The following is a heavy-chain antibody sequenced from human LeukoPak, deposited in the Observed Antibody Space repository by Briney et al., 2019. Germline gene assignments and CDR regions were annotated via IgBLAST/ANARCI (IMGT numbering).Heavy chain of an antibody. J-gene: IGHJ4*02. CDR1: GGSFSGYY. CDR3: ARVRRSHGYSIITLGLFDY. Sequence: SETLSLTCAVYGGSFSGYYWSWIRQPPGKGLEWIGEIDHSGSTNYNPSLKSRVTISVDTSKNQFSLKLSSVTAADTAVYYCARVRRSHGYSIITLGLFDYWGQGTLVTVSS. CDR2: IDHSGST. V-gene: IGHV4-34*01. D-gene: IGHD3-22*01.